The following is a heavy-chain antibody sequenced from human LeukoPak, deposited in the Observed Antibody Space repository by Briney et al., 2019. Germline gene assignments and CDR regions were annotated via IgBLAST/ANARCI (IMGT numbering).Heavy chain of an antibody. V-gene: IGHV4-59*08. CDR3: ARHKGENWYFDL. CDR1: GTSITTSY. CDR2: IYHSGST. Sequence: SETMSLTCSVYGTSITTSYWSWMRQPPGKGPEWIGYIYHSGSTNSNPSLKSRVTISIDTSKNQFSLKLSSVTAADTAVYYCARHKGENWYFDLWGRGTLVTVSS. J-gene: IGHJ2*01. D-gene: IGHD3-16*01.